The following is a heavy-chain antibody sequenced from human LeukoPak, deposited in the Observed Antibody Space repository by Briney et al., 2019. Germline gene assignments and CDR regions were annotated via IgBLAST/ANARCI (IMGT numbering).Heavy chain of an antibody. Sequence: PSETLSLTCTVSGGSISSSSYYWGWIRQPPGKGLEWIGSIYYSGSTYYNPSLKSRVTISVDTSKNQFSLKLSSVTAAGTAVYYCARPQSIGREDDYWGQGTLVTVSS. D-gene: IGHD2/OR15-2a*01. CDR1: GGSISSSSYY. V-gene: IGHV4-39*07. CDR3: ARPQSIGREDDY. CDR2: IYYSGST. J-gene: IGHJ4*02.